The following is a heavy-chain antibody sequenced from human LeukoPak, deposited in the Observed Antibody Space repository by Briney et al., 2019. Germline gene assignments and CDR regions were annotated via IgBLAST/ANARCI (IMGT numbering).Heavy chain of an antibody. J-gene: IGHJ5*02. CDR2: ISSNGGST. CDR1: GFTFSSYA. V-gene: IGHV3-64*01. D-gene: IGHD6-6*01. CDR3: ARSIAARLYWFDP. Sequence: PGGSLRLSCAASGFTFSSYAMHWVRQAPGKGLEYVSAISSNGGSTYYANSVKGRFTISRDNPKNTLYLQMGSLRAEDMAVYYCARSIAARLYWFDPWGQGTLVTVSS.